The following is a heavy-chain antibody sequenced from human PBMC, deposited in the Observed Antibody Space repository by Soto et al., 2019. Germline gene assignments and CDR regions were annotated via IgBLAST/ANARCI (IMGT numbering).Heavy chain of an antibody. Sequence: SETLSLTCTVSGGSISSYYWSWIRQPPGKGLEWIGYIYYSGSTNYNPSLKSRVTISVDTSKNQFSLKLSSVTAADTAVYYCAREKGASASDSQTYYYDSSGYYGAFDIWGQGTMVTVS. CDR2: IYYSGST. CDR1: GGSISSYY. CDR3: AREKGASASDSQTYYYDSSGYYGAFDI. D-gene: IGHD3-22*01. J-gene: IGHJ3*02. V-gene: IGHV4-59*01.